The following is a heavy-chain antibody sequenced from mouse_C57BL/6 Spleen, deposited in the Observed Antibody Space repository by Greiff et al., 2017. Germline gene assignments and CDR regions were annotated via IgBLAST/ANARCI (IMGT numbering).Heavy chain of an antibody. CDR1: GYTFTSYT. CDR2: INPSSGYT. D-gene: IGHD1-1*01. CDR3: ARVAVVREWYAMDY. J-gene: IGHJ4*01. V-gene: IGHV1-4*01. Sequence: VQLQQSGAELARPGASVKMSCKASGYTFTSYTMHWVKQRPGQGLEWIGYINPSSGYTKYNQKFKDKATLTADKSSSTAYMQLSSLTSEDSAVYYCARVAVVREWYAMDYWGQGTSVTISS.